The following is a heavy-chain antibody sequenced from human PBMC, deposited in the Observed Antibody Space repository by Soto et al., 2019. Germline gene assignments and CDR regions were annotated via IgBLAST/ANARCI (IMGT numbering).Heavy chain of an antibody. V-gene: IGHV4-30-4*01. CDR2: IYYSGST. D-gene: IGHD4-17*01. Sequence: LSLTCTVSGGSISSGDYYWSWIRQPPGKGLEWIGYIYYSGSTYYNPSLKSRVTISVDTSKNQFSLKLSSVTAADTAVYYCARDAVPFSYGGNGLYYYYGMDVWGQGTTVTVSS. J-gene: IGHJ6*02. CDR3: ARDAVPFSYGGNGLYYYYGMDV. CDR1: GGSISSGDYY.